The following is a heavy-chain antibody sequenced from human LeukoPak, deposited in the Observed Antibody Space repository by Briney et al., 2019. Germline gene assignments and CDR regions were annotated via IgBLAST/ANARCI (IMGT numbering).Heavy chain of an antibody. Sequence: GGSLRLSCAASGFTFSDYYMIWIRQAPGKGREWVSYISSSGSTIYYADSVKGRFTISRDNAKNSLYLQMNSLRAEDTAVYYCARAQPTYYYDSSGYLSSHYYYMDVWGKGTTVTVSS. J-gene: IGHJ6*03. CDR2: ISSSGSTI. CDR1: GFTFSDYY. CDR3: ARAQPTYYYDSSGYLSSHYYYMDV. D-gene: IGHD3-22*01. V-gene: IGHV3-11*01.